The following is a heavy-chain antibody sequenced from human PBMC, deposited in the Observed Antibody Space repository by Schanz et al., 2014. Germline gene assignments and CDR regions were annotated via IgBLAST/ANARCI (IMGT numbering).Heavy chain of an antibody. J-gene: IGHJ4*02. Sequence: VQVVESGGDLVQPGGSLRLSCAASGFTVDSNYMSWVRQAPGKGLEWVAFIHYDGTYKYYADSVKGRFTISRDNSENTLYLQMISLRAEDTAVYYCAKLDGYAYGSMGQEYFDFWGQGTLVTVSS. CDR2: IHYDGTYK. D-gene: IGHD5-18*01. CDR1: GFTVDSNY. V-gene: IGHV3-30*02. CDR3: AKLDGYAYGSMGQEYFDF.